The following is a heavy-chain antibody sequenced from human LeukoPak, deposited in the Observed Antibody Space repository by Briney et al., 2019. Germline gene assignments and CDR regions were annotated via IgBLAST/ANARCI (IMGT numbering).Heavy chain of an antibody. Sequence: ASVKVSCKASGYTFTSYGISWVRQAPGQGLEWMGGIIPIFGTANYAQKFQGRVTITTDESTSTAYMELSSLRSEDTAVYYCASWRRDGLYFDYWGQGTLVTVSS. J-gene: IGHJ4*02. CDR2: IIPIFGTA. D-gene: IGHD5-24*01. CDR3: ASWRRDGLYFDY. CDR1: GYTFTSYG. V-gene: IGHV1-69*05.